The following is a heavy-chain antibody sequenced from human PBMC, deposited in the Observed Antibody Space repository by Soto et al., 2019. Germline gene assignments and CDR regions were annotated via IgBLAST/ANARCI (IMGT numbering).Heavy chain of an antibody. D-gene: IGHD3-10*01. Sequence: EVQLLESGGGLVQPGGSLRLSCAASGFTFSSYAMSWVRQAPGKGLEWVSAISGSGGSTYYADSVKGRFTISRDNSKNTLYLQMNSLRAEDTAVYYCAKDLRCGELSMSYFDYWGQGTLVTVSS. CDR3: AKDLRCGELSMSYFDY. CDR1: GFTFSSYA. V-gene: IGHV3-23*01. CDR2: ISGSGGST. J-gene: IGHJ4*02.